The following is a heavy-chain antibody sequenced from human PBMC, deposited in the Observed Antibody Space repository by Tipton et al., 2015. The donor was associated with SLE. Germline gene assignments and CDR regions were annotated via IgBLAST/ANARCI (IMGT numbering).Heavy chain of an antibody. Sequence: TLSLTCTVSGGSISSSSFYWGWIRQSPGKGLEWIGYIYYSGSTTYNPSLKSRVTLSVDTSQNQFSLRLSSVTAADTAVYYCARHGGLPRVNGMDVWGQGTTVTVSS. D-gene: IGHD3-16*01. J-gene: IGHJ6*02. CDR2: IYYSGST. CDR3: ARHGGLPRVNGMDV. V-gene: IGHV4-61*05. CDR1: GGSISSSSFY.